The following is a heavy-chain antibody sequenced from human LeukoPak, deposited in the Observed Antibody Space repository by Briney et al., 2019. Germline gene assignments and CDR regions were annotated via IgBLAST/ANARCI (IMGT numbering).Heavy chain of an antibody. V-gene: IGHV4-39*07. CDR3: AREVTMIVARGAFDI. J-gene: IGHJ3*02. Sequence: PSETLSLTCTVSGASISSTNNFWGWIRQTPGKGLEWIATIYYSVSTYYNPSLKSRLSISVDTSKNQFSLKLSSVTAADTAVYYCAREVTMIVARGAFDIWGQGTMVTVSS. D-gene: IGHD3-22*01. CDR1: GASISSTNNF. CDR2: IYYSVST.